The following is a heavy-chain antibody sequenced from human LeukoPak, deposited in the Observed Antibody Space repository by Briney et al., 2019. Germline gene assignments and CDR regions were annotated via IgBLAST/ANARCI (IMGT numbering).Heavy chain of an antibody. V-gene: IGHV3-53*01. CDR3: ARELAGSFDY. CDR2: IYSGGST. D-gene: IGHD3-3*02. Sequence: GGSLRLSCAASGFTVSSNYMSWVRQAPGKGLEWVSVIYSGGSTYYADSVKGRFTVSRDNSKNTLYLQMNSLRAEDAAVYYCARELAGSFDYWGQGTLVTVSS. CDR1: GFTVSSNY. J-gene: IGHJ4*02.